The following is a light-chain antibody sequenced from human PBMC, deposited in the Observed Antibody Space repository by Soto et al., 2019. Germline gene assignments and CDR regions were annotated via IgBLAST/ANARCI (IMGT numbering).Light chain of an antibody. V-gene: IGLV4-69*01. Sequence: QSVLTQSPSASASLGASVKLTCTLSSGHSSYAIAWHQQQPEKGPRYLMKLDSDGSHSKGDGIPERFSGSSSGAERYLNLSGLQSEDESYYFCQTWGTGIQWVFGGGTKLTVL. CDR1: SGHSSYA. CDR2: LDSDGSH. J-gene: IGLJ3*02. CDR3: QTWGTGIQWV.